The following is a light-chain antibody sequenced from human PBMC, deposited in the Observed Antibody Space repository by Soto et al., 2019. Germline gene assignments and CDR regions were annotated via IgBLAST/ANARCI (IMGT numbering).Light chain of an antibody. Sequence: DIQMTQSPSSLSASVGDSVTITCRASQSISRYLHWYQHKPGKAPKLLIYAASSLESGVPSRFSGSGSGTEFTLTISSLQPDDFATYYCQQYNSYPWTFGQGTKVDIK. V-gene: IGKV1-5*01. CDR2: AAS. CDR1: QSISRY. J-gene: IGKJ1*01. CDR3: QQYNSYPWT.